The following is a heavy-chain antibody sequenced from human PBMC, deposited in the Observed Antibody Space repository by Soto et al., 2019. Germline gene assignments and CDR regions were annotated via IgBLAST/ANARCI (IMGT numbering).Heavy chain of an antibody. CDR1: GGSISSGGYS. J-gene: IGHJ4*02. V-gene: IGHV4-30-2*01. CDR3: ARAYGSGSYYFDY. D-gene: IGHD3-10*01. Sequence: PSETLSLTCAVSGGSISSGGYSWSWIRQPPGKGLEWIGYIYHSGSTYYNPSLKSRVTMSVDTSKNQFSLKLSSVTAVDTAVYYCARAYGSGSYYFDYWGQGTLVTVSS. CDR2: IYHSGST.